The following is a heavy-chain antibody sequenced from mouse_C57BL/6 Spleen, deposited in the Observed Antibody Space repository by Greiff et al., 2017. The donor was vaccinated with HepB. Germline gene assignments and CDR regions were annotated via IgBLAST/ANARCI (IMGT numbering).Heavy chain of an antibody. D-gene: IGHD1-1*01. CDR1: GYTFTSYW. CDR2: IHPNSGST. CDR3: ATGDYYYGSSPWGMDY. V-gene: IGHV1-64*01. Sequence: QVQLQQPGAELVKPGASVKLSCKASGYTFTSYWMHWVKQRPGQGLEWIGMIHPNSGSTNYNEKFKSKATLTVDKSSSTAYMQLSSLTSEDSAVYYCATGDYYYGSSPWGMDYWGQGTSVTVSS. J-gene: IGHJ4*01.